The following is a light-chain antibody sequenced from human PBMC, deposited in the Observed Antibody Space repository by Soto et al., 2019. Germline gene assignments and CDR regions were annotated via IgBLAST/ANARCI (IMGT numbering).Light chain of an antibody. CDR1: QSVSRNS. Sequence: EIVLTQSPGTLSLSPGERATLSCRASQSVSRNSLAWYQQQPGQAPRLLIYGASSRATDIPERFRGSGSGTDFTLIVSRLEPEDFAVYFCQQYGTSPPTFGPGTKVDIK. J-gene: IGKJ3*01. CDR3: QQYGTSPPT. CDR2: GAS. V-gene: IGKV3-20*01.